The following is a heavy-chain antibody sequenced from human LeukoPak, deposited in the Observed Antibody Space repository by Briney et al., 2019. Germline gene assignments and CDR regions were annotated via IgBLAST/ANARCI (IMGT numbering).Heavy chain of an antibody. Sequence: SETLSLTCAVYGGSFSGYYWSWIRQPPGKGLEWIGEINHSGSTNYNPSLKSRVTISVDTSKNQFSLKLSSVTAADTAVYYCASMQLGGIDYWGQGTLVTVSS. V-gene: IGHV4-34*01. CDR1: GGSFSGYY. CDR2: INHSGST. D-gene: IGHD6-13*01. CDR3: ASMQLGGIDY. J-gene: IGHJ4*02.